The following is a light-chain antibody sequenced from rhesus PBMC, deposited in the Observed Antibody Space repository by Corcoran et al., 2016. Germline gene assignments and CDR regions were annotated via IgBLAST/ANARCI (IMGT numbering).Light chain of an antibody. CDR3: LQSSNWPS. Sequence: EIVMTQSPATLALSPGERATLSCRASQSVSSYLAWYQQKPGQAPRLLIDGASSRATGIPDRVSGSGSGTEFTLTISSLEPEDVGVYFCLQSSNWPSFGQGTKVEIK. V-gene: IGKV3-24*04. CDR1: QSVSSY. J-gene: IGKJ2*01. CDR2: GAS.